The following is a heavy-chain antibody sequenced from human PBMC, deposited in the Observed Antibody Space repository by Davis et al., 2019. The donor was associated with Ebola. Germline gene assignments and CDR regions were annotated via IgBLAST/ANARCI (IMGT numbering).Heavy chain of an antibody. D-gene: IGHD2-15*01. J-gene: IGHJ6*02. CDR1: EFTVSSNY. Sequence: PGGSLRLSCAASEFTVSSNYMMWVRQAPGRGLEWVSLIYSDATTHYADSVKGRFTISRDISKNTLYLQMNSLRAEDTAIYYWSTPGTATRRWGMDVWGQGTTVTVSS. CDR3: STPGTATRRWGMDV. V-gene: IGHV3-53*01. CDR2: IYSDATT.